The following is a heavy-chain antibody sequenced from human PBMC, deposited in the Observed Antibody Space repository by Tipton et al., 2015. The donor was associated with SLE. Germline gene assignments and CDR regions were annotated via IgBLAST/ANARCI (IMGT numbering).Heavy chain of an antibody. CDR2: ISVYNGNT. D-gene: IGHD1-26*01. Sequence: QLVQSGAEVKKPGASVKVSCKACGYTYTSYSISWVRQAPGQGLEWMGWISVYNGNTNYAQKFQGRVTMTTDTSTSTAYMELRSLRSDDTAVYYCARDPGATTDYYYYYGMDVWGQGTTVTVSS. CDR3: ARDPGATTDYYYYYGMDV. CDR1: GYTYTSYS. J-gene: IGHJ6*02. V-gene: IGHV1-18*01.